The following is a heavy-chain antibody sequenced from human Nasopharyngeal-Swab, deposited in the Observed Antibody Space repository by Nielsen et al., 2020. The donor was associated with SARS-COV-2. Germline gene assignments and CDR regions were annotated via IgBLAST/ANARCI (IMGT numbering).Heavy chain of an antibody. D-gene: IGHD6-6*01. CDR3: ARGGGSLAARPFDY. CDR1: GFTFSSYA. CDR2: ISSSSSYI. Sequence: GESLKISCAASGFTFSSYAMSWVRQAPGKGLEWVSSISSSSSYIYYADSVKARFTISRDSSKNTLYLQMNSLRADDTAVYYCARGGGSLAARPFDYWGRGTLVTVSS. V-gene: IGHV3-21*01. J-gene: IGHJ4*02.